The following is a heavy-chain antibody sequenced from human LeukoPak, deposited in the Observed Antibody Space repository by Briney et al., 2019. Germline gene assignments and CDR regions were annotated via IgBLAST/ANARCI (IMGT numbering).Heavy chain of an antibody. Sequence: GESLKISFEGSGYRFTSYWIGWGRPMPGKGVGWMGIIYPGDSDTRYSPSFQGQVTISADKSISTAYLQWSSLKASDTAMYYCARHKRDYGDYVRPHYYYYGMDVWGQGTTVTVSS. CDR2: IYPGDSDT. V-gene: IGHV5-51*01. CDR1: GYRFTSYW. J-gene: IGHJ6*02. CDR3: ARHKRDYGDYVRPHYYYYGMDV. D-gene: IGHD4-17*01.